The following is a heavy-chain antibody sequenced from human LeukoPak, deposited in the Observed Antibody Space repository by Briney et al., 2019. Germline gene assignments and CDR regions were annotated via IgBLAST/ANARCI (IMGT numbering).Heavy chain of an antibody. CDR3: ASSDYTHDDAFDI. J-gene: IGHJ3*02. CDR1: GYTFTSYD. V-gene: IGHV1-8*01. CDR2: MDPDNDDT. Sequence: ASVKVSCKASGYTFTSYDIHWVRQATGQGLEWMGWMDPDNDDTGYAQKFQGRVTITRSTSISTAYMELSSLTSEDTAVYYCASSDYTHDDAFDIWGQGTMVTVSS. D-gene: IGHD4-11*01.